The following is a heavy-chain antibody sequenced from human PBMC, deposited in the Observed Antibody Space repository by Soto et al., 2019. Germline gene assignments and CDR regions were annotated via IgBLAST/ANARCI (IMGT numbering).Heavy chain of an antibody. CDR2: INYNGNT. CDR1: GDSVSNINFY. V-gene: IGHV4-61*01. CDR3: ARGFSGNYYYKYDMEV. Sequence: ASETLSLTGTGSGDSVSNINFYWSWIRQSPGKSLEWIGFINYNGNTNYNPSLRSRVTISLNTSNNQFSLTLRYVTAADTARYFSARGFSGNYYYKYDMEV. J-gene: IGHJ6*01.